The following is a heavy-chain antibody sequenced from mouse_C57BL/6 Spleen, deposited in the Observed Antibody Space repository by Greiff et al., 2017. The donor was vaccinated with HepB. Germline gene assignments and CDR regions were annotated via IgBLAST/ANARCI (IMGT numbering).Heavy chain of an antibody. V-gene: IGHV1-7*01. CDR1: GYTFTSYW. CDR2: INPSSGYT. J-gene: IGHJ1*03. Sequence: VQLQQSGAELAKPGASVKLSCKASGYTFTSYWMHWVNQRPGQGLEWIGYINPSSGYTKYNQKFKDKATLTADKSSSTAYMQLSSPTYEDAAVYYCARGSSSWYFDVWGTGTTVTVSS. D-gene: IGHD1-1*01. CDR3: ARGSSSWYFDV.